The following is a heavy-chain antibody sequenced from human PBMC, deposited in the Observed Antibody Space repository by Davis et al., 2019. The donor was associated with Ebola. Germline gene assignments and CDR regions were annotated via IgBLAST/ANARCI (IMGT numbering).Heavy chain of an antibody. D-gene: IGHD6-13*01. CDR3: ARSVAAAGASGLFNY. V-gene: IGHV3-74*01. CDR1: GFTFSSYW. J-gene: IGHJ4*02. CDR2: INSDGSST. Sequence: PGGSLRLSCAASGFTFSSYWMHWVRQAPGKGLVWVSRINSDGSSTSYADSVKGRFTISRDNAENSLFLQMNNLRDEDTAVYYCARSVAAAGASGLFNYWGQGTLVTVSS.